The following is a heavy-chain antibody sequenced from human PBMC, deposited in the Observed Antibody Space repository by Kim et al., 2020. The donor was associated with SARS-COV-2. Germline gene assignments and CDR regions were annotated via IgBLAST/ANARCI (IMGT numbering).Heavy chain of an antibody. CDR3: ARLDGAGSGWSYYFDY. CDR2: IYYSGST. D-gene: IGHD6-19*01. Sequence: SETLSLTCTVSGGSISSSSYYWGWIRQPPGKGLEWIGSIYYSGSTYYNPSLKSRVTISVDTSKNQFSLKLSSVTAADTAVYYCARLDGAGSGWSYYFDYWGQGTLVTVSS. J-gene: IGHJ4*02. V-gene: IGHV4-39*01. CDR1: GGSISSSSYY.